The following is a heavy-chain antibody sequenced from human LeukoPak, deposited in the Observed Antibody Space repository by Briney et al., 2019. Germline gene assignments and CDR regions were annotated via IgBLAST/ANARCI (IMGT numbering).Heavy chain of an antibody. Sequence: ASVKVSCKASGYTFTGYYMHWVRQAPGQGLEWMGWINPNSGGTNYAQKFQGRVTMTRDTSITTAYMELNRLTSDDTAVYYCARELGFCSSTSCPLYHYWGQGTLVTVSS. CDR2: INPNSGGT. V-gene: IGHV1-2*02. D-gene: IGHD2-2*01. J-gene: IGHJ4*02. CDR3: ARELGFCSSTSCPLYHY. CDR1: GYTFTGYY.